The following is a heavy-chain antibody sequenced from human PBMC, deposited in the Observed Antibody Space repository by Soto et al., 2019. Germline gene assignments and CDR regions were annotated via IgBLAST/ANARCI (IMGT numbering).Heavy chain of an antibody. CDR1: GGSISSRNYY. V-gene: IGHV4-39*07. CDR2: IYYNGFT. Sequence: SETLSLTCTVSGGSISSRNYYWGWVRQPPGKGLEWIGSIYYNGFTYYNPSLKIRVTISVDTSKNQFSLKVRSVTAADTAVYYCAVSVGDCGGDCSSSYFDYWGQGLRVNVSS. CDR3: AVSVGDCGGDCSSSYFDY. J-gene: IGHJ4*02. D-gene: IGHD2-21*02.